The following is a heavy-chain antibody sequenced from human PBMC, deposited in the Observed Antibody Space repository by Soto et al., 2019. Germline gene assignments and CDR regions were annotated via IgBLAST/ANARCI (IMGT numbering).Heavy chain of an antibody. CDR3: ARHSDEYIR. CDR2: IYYSGST. V-gene: IGHV4-39*01. J-gene: IGHJ1*01. Sequence: PSETLSLTCTVSGGSISSSSYYWGWIRRPPGKGLEWIGSIYYSGSTYYNPSLKSRVTISVDTSKNQFSLKLSSVTAADTAVYYCARHSDEYIRWGQGTLVTVSS. CDR1: GGSISSSSYY. D-gene: IGHD1-1*01.